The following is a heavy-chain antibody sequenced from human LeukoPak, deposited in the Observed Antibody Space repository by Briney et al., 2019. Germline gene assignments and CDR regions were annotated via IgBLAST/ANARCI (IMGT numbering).Heavy chain of an antibody. J-gene: IGHJ3*02. V-gene: IGHV3-53*01. CDR3: ARDRVYLGREDAFDI. D-gene: IGHD7-27*01. Sequence: ESLTLSWPAAAFSVGSIFISCVRHAAKKLLEWVAAIYSLGSTFYADSVKGRLTISRDNSKSTLYLHMNSLRTEDTAVYYCARDRVYLGREDAFDIWGQGTMVTVSS. CDR1: AFSVGSIF. CDR2: IYSLGST.